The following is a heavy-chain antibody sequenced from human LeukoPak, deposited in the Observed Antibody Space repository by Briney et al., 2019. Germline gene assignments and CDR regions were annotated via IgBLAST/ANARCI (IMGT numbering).Heavy chain of an antibody. V-gene: IGHV3-53*04. D-gene: IGHD6-6*01. J-gene: IGHJ6*02. CDR3: ARSEYSSSSSYYYGMDV. CDR1: GFTVSSNY. Sequence: GGSLRLSCAASGFTVSSNYMSWVRQAPGKGLEWVSVIYSGGSTYYADSVKGRFTISRHNSKNTLYLQMNSLRAEDTAVYYCARSEYSSSSSYYYGMDVWGQGTTVTVPS. CDR2: IYSGGST.